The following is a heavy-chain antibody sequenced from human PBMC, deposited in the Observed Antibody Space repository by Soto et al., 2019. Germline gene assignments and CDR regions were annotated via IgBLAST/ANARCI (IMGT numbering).Heavy chain of an antibody. J-gene: IGHJ5*01. CDR2: IHYTGST. CDR3: AKLGYSSRNWVDS. V-gene: IGHV4-59*08. Sequence: PSETQSHTGADSDSSILDYYWSWNRQPPGKGLEWIGYIHYTGSTDYNPSLKSRVTISLDTSKNHFSLNLNSVTAADTAVYYCAKLGYSSRNWVDSWGQGTLVTVSS. D-gene: IGHD6-19*01. CDR1: DSSILDYY.